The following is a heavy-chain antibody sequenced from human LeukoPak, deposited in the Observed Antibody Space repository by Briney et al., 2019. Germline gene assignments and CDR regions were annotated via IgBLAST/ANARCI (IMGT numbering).Heavy chain of an antibody. CDR3: AIGGYSYGYSPKYFDY. V-gene: IGHV3-23*01. Sequence: GGSLRLSCAASGFTFSSYDMSWVRQAPGKGLEWVSGIGGSGGSTYYEDSVKGRFTISRDNSKNTLYLQMNSLRAEDTAVYYCAIGGYSYGYSPKYFDYWGQGTLVTVSS. J-gene: IGHJ4*02. D-gene: IGHD5-18*01. CDR1: GFTFSSYD. CDR2: IGGSGGST.